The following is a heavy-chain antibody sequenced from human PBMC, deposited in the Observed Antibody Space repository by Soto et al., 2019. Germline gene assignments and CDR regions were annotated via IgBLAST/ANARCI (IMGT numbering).Heavy chain of an antibody. CDR2: IYYSGST. CDR3: ARGSTTYYYDSGGYYSSPIYYFDY. V-gene: IGHV4-59*01. CDR1: GGSISSYY. Sequence: KASETLSLTCTVSGGSISSYYWSWIRQPPGKGLEWIGYIYYSGSTNYNPSLKSRVTISVDTSKNQFSLKLSSVTAADTAVYYCARGSTTYYYDSGGYYSSPIYYFDYWGQGTRVTVSS. J-gene: IGHJ4*02. D-gene: IGHD3-22*01.